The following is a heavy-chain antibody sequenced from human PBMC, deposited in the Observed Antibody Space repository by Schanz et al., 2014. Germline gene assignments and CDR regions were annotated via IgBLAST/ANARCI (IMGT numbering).Heavy chain of an antibody. D-gene: IGHD1-1*01. Sequence: QAQLVESGGGVVQPGGSLRLSCAASRFAFSNCGMHWVRQAPGKGLEWVAFIRYDASNEYYADSVKGRFTISRDNSKIPLYLQMNSLRPDDSSLFSCAKALKPYIASRNALPVWGHGTTVPVSS. CDR2: IRYDASNE. CDR3: AKALKPYIASRNALPV. CDR1: RFAFSNCG. V-gene: IGHV3-30*02. J-gene: IGHJ6*02.